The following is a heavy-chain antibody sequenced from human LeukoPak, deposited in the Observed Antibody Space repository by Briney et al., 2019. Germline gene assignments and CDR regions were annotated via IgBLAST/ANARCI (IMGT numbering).Heavy chain of an antibody. CDR3: ARRIVVVPAAYLSSDALDI. D-gene: IGHD2-2*01. J-gene: IGHJ3*02. Sequence: GGSLRLSCAASGFTFSSYWMSWVRQAPGKGLEWVANIKQDGSEKYYVDSVKGRFTISGDNAKNSLYLQMNSLRAEDTAVYYCARRIVVVPAAYLSSDALDIWGQGTMVTVSS. V-gene: IGHV3-7*01. CDR2: IKQDGSEK. CDR1: GFTFSSYW.